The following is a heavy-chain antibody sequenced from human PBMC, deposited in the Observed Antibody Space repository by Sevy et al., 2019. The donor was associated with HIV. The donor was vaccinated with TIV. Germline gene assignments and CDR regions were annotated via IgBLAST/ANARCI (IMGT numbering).Heavy chain of an antibody. J-gene: IGHJ6*02. CDR3: AKLYGSGSYRYYYYGMDV. CDR1: GFTFSSYA. V-gene: IGHV3-23*01. D-gene: IGHD3-10*01. CDR2: ISGSGGST. Sequence: GGSLRLSCAASGFTFSSYAMSWVRQAPGKGLEWVSVISGSGGSTYYADSVKGRFTISRDNSKNTLYLQMNSLRAEDTAVYYCAKLYGSGSYRYYYYGMDVWGQGTTVTVS.